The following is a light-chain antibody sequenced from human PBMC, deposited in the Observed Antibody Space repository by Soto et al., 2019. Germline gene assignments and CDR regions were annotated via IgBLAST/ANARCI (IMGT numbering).Light chain of an antibody. Sequence: EIVLTQSPATLSLSPGERATLSCRASQSVSSYLAWYQQKPGQAPRLLIYDASNRATDIPARFSGSGSGTDFTLTISSLAPEDFAVYYCLQRSGWPWTFGQGTKVEIK. V-gene: IGKV3-11*01. CDR2: DAS. CDR1: QSVSSY. J-gene: IGKJ1*01. CDR3: LQRSGWPWT.